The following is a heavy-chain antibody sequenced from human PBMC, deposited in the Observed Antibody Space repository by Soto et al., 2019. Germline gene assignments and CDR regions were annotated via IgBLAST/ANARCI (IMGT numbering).Heavy chain of an antibody. CDR1: GFTFSSYS. CDR2: ISSSSSTI. Sequence: GGSLRLSCAASGFTFSSYSMNWVRQAPGKGLEWVSYISSSSSTIYYADSVKGRFTISRDNAKNSLYLQMNSLRDEDTAVYYCARVSSYYYDSSGYNFDYWGQGTLVTVSS. D-gene: IGHD3-22*01. J-gene: IGHJ4*02. V-gene: IGHV3-48*02. CDR3: ARVSSYYYDSSGYNFDY.